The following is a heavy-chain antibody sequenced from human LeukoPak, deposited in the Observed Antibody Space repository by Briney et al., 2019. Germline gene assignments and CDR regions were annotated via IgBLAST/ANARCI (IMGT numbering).Heavy chain of an antibody. CDR2: ISSSGST. Sequence: NPSETLSLTCTVSGDSISSGDYYWSWIRQPAGKGLEWIGRISSSGSTNYNPSLKSRVTISVDTSKNQFSLKLSSVTAADTAVYFCARGPYSYDSSGAFDIWGQGTMTVSS. J-gene: IGHJ3*02. CDR3: ARGPYSYDSSGAFDI. D-gene: IGHD3-22*01. CDR1: GDSISSGDYY. V-gene: IGHV4-61*02.